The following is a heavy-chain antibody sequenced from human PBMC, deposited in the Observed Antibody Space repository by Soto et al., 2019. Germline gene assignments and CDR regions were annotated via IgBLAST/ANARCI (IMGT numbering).Heavy chain of an antibody. CDR1: GFTFDNFE. CDR3: AKEATNINNFDY. Sequence: GGSLRLSCAASGFTFDNFEMNWVRQSPGKGLEWISYISSVGSTVNYAASVKGRFTIPRDNAKNSLYLQMDGLRAEDTAVYYCAKEATNINNFDYWGQGTLVTVSS. D-gene: IGHD1-26*01. V-gene: IGHV3-48*03. CDR2: ISSVGSTV. J-gene: IGHJ4*02.